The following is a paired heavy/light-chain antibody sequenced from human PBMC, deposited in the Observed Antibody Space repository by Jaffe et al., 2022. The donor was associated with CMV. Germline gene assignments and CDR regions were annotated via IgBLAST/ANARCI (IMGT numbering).Heavy chain of an antibody. D-gene: IGHD1-26*01. CDR2: ISGSGGST. CDR3: AKGDGGWSGSYGGPVPYYYYYMDV. J-gene: IGHJ6*03. CDR1: GFTFSSYA. Sequence: EVQLVESGGGLVQPGGSLRLSCAASGFTFSSYAMSWVRQAPGKGLEWVSAISGSGGSTYYADSVKGRFTISRDNSKNTLYLQMNSLRAEDTAVYYCAKGDGGWSGSYGGPVPYYYYYMDVWGKGTTVTVSS. V-gene: IGHV3-23*04.
Light chain of an antibody. CDR3: QSYDSSLSAHWV. J-gene: IGLJ3*02. CDR1: SSNIGAGYD. CDR2: GNS. V-gene: IGLV1-40*01. Sequence: QSVLTQPPSVSGAPGQRVTISCTGSSSNIGAGYDVHWYQQLPGTAPKLLIYGNSNRPSGVPDRFSGSKSGTSASLAITGLQAEDEADYYCQSYDSSLSAHWVFGGGTKLTVL.